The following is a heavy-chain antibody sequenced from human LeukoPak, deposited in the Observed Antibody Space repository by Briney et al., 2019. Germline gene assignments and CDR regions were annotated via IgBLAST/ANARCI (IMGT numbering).Heavy chain of an antibody. Sequence: ASVKVSFKASGDTFTVYHIYWVRQAPGQGLEWMGWIIPDSGGTGYAQKFQGRVTMTKNTSISTAYMELSGLGSDYTAVYYCAMRYSPTGPFDYWGPGTLVTVSS. V-gene: IGHV1-2*02. CDR1: GDTFTVYH. CDR3: AMRYSPTGPFDY. J-gene: IGHJ4*02. D-gene: IGHD1-14*01. CDR2: IIPDSGGT.